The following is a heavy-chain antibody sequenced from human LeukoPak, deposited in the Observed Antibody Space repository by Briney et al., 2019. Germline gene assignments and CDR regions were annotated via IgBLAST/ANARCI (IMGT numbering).Heavy chain of an antibody. CDR3: ARVMTTVTTQYMDV. CDR1: GGSFSGYY. CDR2: INHSGST. D-gene: IGHD4-17*01. Sequence: PSETLSLTCAVYGGSFSGYYWSWLRQPPGKGLEWIGEINHSGSTNYNPSLKSRVTLSVDTSKNQFSLKLSSVTAADTAVYYRARVMTTVTTQYMDVWGKGTTVTVSS. V-gene: IGHV4-34*01. J-gene: IGHJ6*03.